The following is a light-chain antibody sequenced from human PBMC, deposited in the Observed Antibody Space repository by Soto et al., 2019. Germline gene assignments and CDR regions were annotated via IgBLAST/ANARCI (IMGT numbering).Light chain of an antibody. CDR2: RVS. J-gene: IGKJ1*01. Sequence: DVVMTESPVCLNVTLGAPASISCMHSQSVLYSDGNTYLTCFQQRPGQSPRRLIYRVSGRDSGVPDRFSGSGSGTDFTLKISRVEAEDVAVYYCMQGTHWPRTFGQGTEVDI. CDR3: MQGTHWPRT. V-gene: IGKV2-30*01. CDR1: QSVLYSDGNTY.